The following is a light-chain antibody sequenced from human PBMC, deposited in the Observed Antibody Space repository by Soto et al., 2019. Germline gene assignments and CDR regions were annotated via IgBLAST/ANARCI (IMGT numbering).Light chain of an antibody. Sequence: EIVMTQSPVTLSVSPGERATLSCRASQSVSSSYLAWYQQKPGQAPRLLIYGASSRATGIPDRFSGSGSGTEFTLTISSLQPDDFATYYCQHYNSYSEAFGQGTKVDIK. CDR3: QHYNSYSEA. CDR1: QSVSSSY. V-gene: IGKV3-20*01. J-gene: IGKJ1*01. CDR2: GAS.